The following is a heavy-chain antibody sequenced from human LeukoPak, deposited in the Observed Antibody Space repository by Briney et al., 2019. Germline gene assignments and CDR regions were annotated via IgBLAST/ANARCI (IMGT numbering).Heavy chain of an antibody. D-gene: IGHD6-13*01. Sequence: GGSLRLSCAASGFTFSSYAVNWVRQAPGRGLEWVSAISGSGGSTYYADSVKGRFTISRDNAKNTLYLQMNSLRAEDTAVYYCARALYSSSWYEDYWGQGTLVTVSS. CDR3: ARALYSSSWYEDY. V-gene: IGHV3-23*01. J-gene: IGHJ4*02. CDR2: ISGSGGST. CDR1: GFTFSSYA.